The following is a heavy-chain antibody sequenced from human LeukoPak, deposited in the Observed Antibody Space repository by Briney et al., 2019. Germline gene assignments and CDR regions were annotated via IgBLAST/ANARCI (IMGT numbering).Heavy chain of an antibody. CDR1: GGSISSYY. V-gene: IGHV4-59*01. D-gene: IGHD1-1*01. CDR2: IYYSGTT. CDR3: ARGGSHWIDY. Sequence: SETLSLTCTVSGGSISSYYWSWIRQPPGKGLEWIGYIYYSGTTNYNPSLKSRVTISVDTSKNQFSLKLTSVTAADTAVYYWARGGSHWIDYWGQGTLVTVSS. J-gene: IGHJ4*02.